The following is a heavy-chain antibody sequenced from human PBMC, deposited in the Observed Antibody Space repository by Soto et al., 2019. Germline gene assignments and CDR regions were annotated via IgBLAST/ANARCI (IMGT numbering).Heavy chain of an antibody. V-gene: IGHV3-30*18. Sequence: QVQLVESGGGVVQPGRSLRLSCAASGFTFSSYGMHWVRQAPGKGLEWVAVISYDGSNKYYADSVKGRFTISRDNSKNPLYLQMNSLRAEDTAVYYCAKGGKVYYGSGGFDYWGQGTLVTVSS. D-gene: IGHD3-10*01. CDR3: AKGGKVYYGSGGFDY. CDR1: GFTFSSYG. CDR2: ISYDGSNK. J-gene: IGHJ4*02.